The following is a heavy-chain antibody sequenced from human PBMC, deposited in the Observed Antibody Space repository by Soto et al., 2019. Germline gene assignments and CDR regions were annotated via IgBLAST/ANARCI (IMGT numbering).Heavy chain of an antibody. CDR3: AKDRMAIAAAGSDY. D-gene: IGHD6-13*01. Sequence: CGSLRLSCAASGFTFSSYAMNWVSQAPGKGLEWVSAISGSGGSTYYADSVTGRFTISRDNSKNTLYLQMISLRAEDTAVYYCAKDRMAIAAAGSDYWGQGTLVTVSS. J-gene: IGHJ4*02. CDR2: ISGSGGST. V-gene: IGHV3-23*01. CDR1: GFTFSSYA.